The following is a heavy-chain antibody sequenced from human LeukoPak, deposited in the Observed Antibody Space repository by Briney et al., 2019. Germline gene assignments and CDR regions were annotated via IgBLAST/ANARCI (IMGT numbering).Heavy chain of an antibody. CDR2: IRYDGSNK. V-gene: IGHV3-30*02. Sequence: GGSLRLSCAASGFTFSSYGMHWVRQAPGKGLEWVAFIRYDGSNKYYADSVKGRFTISRDNSKNTLYLQMNSLRAEDTAVYYCARLAAAGHDFDYWGQGTLVTVSS. CDR1: GFTFSSYG. CDR3: ARLAAAGHDFDY. D-gene: IGHD6-13*01. J-gene: IGHJ4*02.